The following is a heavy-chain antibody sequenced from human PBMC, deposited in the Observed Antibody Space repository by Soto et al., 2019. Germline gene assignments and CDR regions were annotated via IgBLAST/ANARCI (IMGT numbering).Heavy chain of an antibody. CDR3: ARGGVY. D-gene: IGHD2-8*01. V-gene: IGHV3-48*03. CDR1: GFTFSSHE. CDR2: ISGSGVTT. J-gene: IGHJ4*02. Sequence: LRLSCAASGFTFSSHEMNWVRQAPGKGLEWISYISGSGVTTYYADSVRGRFIVSRDNAQESLFLQMNSLRVEDTAIYYCARGGVYWGQGTLVTVSS.